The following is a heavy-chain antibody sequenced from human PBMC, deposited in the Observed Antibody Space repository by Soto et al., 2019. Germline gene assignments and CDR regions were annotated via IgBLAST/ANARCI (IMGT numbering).Heavy chain of an antibody. V-gene: IGHV3-23*01. D-gene: IGHD4-17*01. Sequence: GGSLRLSCAASGFTFSSYAMSWVRQAPGKGLEWVSSISGSGGSTYYPDSVKGRFTISTDNSKNTLYLQMNSLGAEDTAVYYCAKGSAHLLYGNYYYYMDVWGKGTTVTVSS. CDR2: ISGSGGST. CDR3: AKGSAHLLYGNYYYYMDV. CDR1: GFTFSSYA. J-gene: IGHJ6*03.